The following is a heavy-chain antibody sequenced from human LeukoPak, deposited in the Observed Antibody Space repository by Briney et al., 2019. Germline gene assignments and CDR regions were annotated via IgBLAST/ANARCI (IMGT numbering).Heavy chain of an antibody. CDR1: GFTFSPSW. CDR2: ISGSGGTT. CDR3: AKTQLRWTGYHDY. Sequence: GGSLRLSCAASGFTFSPSWMHWVRQAPGKGLEWVSSISGSGGTTYYADSVRGRFTISRDNSKNTLYLLMNSLRAEDTAVYYCAKTQLRWTGYHDYWGQGTLVTVSS. D-gene: IGHD3/OR15-3a*01. V-gene: IGHV3-23*01. J-gene: IGHJ4*02.